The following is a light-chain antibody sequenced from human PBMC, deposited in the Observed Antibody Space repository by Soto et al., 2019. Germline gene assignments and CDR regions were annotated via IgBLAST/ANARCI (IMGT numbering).Light chain of an antibody. Sequence: QAVVTQEPSLTVSPGGTVTLTCASSTGAVTSGYYPNWFQQKPGQAPRALIYSTSNQHSWTPARFSGSLLGGKAALTLSGMPPDDEDEYYCLLYDGGAVVFGGGTKLTVL. CDR3: LLYDGGAVV. CDR1: TGAVTSGYY. J-gene: IGLJ2*01. V-gene: IGLV7-43*01. CDR2: STS.